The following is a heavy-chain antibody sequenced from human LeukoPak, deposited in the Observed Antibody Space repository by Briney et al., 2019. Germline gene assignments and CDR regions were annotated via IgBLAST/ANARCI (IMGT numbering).Heavy chain of an antibody. Sequence: SETLSLTCSVSGGSISTYYWSWIRQPPGKGLEWIGYIYYSGTTNYNPSLKSRVTGFVDTSKNQVSLRLSSVTAADTAVYYCARHGTISSESYFDYWGQGALVTVSS. CDR2: IYYSGTT. CDR3: ARHGTISSESYFDY. CDR1: GGSISTYY. V-gene: IGHV4-59*08. J-gene: IGHJ4*02. D-gene: IGHD1-14*01.